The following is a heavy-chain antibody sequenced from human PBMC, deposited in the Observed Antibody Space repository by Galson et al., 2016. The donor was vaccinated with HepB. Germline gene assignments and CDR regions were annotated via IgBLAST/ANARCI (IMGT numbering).Heavy chain of an antibody. CDR1: GFTFSSSA. D-gene: IGHD4-17*01. Sequence: SLRLSCAASGFTFSSSAMTWVRQAPGRGLEWVSAITETGSFAYYADSVRGRFTLSRDTSKNTVYLQMNYLRVDDTALYYCGRDYPTMTGRYPYHVDVWGKGTAVTVSS. CDR2: ITETGSFA. CDR3: GRDYPTMTGRYPYHVDV. V-gene: IGHV3-23*01. J-gene: IGHJ6*04.